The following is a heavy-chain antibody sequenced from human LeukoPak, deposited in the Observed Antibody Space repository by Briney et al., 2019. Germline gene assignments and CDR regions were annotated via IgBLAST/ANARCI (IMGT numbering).Heavy chain of an antibody. J-gene: IGHJ4*02. CDR2: ISAYNGNT. V-gene: IGHV1-18*01. CDR1: GYTFTSYG. D-gene: IGHD3-22*01. Sequence: ASVKVSCKASGYTFTSYGISWVRQAPGQGLEWMGWISAYNGNTNYAQKLQGRVTITTDESTSTAYMELSSLRSEDTAVYYCASNPPNSSGYNYWGQGTLVTVSS. CDR3: ASNPPNSSGYNY.